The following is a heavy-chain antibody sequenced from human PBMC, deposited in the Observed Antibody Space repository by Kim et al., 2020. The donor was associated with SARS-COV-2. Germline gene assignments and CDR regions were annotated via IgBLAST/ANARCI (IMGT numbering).Heavy chain of an antibody. V-gene: IGHV3-30*04. CDR2: ISYDGSNK. Sequence: GGSLRLSCAASGFTFSSYAMHWVRQAPGKGLEWVAVISYDGSNKYYADSVKGRFTISRDNSKNTLYLQMNSLRAEDTAVYYCARDWSRSGWYAFDYWGQGTLVTVSS. CDR1: GFTFSSYA. CDR3: ARDWSRSGWYAFDY. J-gene: IGHJ4*02. D-gene: IGHD6-19*01.